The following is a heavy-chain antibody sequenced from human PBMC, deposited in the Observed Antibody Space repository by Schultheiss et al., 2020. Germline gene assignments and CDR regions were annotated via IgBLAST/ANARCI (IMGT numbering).Heavy chain of an antibody. CDR2: ISGSGGST. CDR1: EFTFSSYA. J-gene: IGHJ6*04. D-gene: IGHD4-17*01. Sequence: GESLKISCAASEFTFSSYAMSWVRQAPGKGLEWVSAISGSGGSTYYADSVKGRFTISRDNSKNTLYLQMNSLRAEDTAVYYCAKVATVTTNYYYYGMDVWGKGTTVTVSS. CDR3: AKVATVTTNYYYYGMDV. V-gene: IGHV3-23*01.